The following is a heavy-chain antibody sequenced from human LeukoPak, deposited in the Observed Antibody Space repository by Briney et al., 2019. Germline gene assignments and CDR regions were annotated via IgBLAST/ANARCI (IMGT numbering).Heavy chain of an antibody. J-gene: IGHJ4*02. V-gene: IGHV4-39*01. CDR1: GESIRSSGYY. CDR3: ARLERSRMDGAQY. CDR2: MFYGETT. D-gene: IGHD4/OR15-4a*01. Sequence: PAETLSLTCIVSGESIRSSGYYWGWIRQPPGKGLEWIGSMFYGETTSYSPSLQGRVTISLDTSKNQFSLRLNSVTAADTAVYYCARLERSRMDGAQYWGQGTLVTVSS.